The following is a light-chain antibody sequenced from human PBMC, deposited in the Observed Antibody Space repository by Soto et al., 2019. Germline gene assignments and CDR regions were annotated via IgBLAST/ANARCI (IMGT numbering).Light chain of an antibody. CDR1: QSVTSTN. J-gene: IGKJ3*01. CDR2: DVS. CDR3: QHYGGSPGIT. V-gene: IGKV3-20*01. Sequence: IVLTQSPGTLSLSPGERATLSCRASQSVTSTNLAWYQQKPGHAPRLLMYDVSRRATGIPDRFSGSGSGTDFTLTISRLEPEDFAVYYCQHYGGSPGITFGPGAKVDIK.